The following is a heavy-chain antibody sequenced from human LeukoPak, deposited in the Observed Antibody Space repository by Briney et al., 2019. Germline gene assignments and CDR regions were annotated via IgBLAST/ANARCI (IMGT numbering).Heavy chain of an antibody. CDR1: GYTFTSYG. CDR2: IGAYNGNT. J-gene: IGHJ4*02. CDR3: ARVGSFGEYVTYYFDY. V-gene: IGHV1-18*01. D-gene: IGHD3-10*01. Sequence: ASVKVSXKASGYTFTSYGISWVRQAPGQGLEWMGWIGAYNGNTNYAQKLQGRVTMTTDTSTSTAYMELRSLRSDDTAVYYCARVGSFGEYVTYYFDYWGQGTLVTVSS.